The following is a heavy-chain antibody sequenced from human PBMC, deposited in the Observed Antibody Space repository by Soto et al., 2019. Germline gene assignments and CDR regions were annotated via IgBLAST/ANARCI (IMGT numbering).Heavy chain of an antibody. CDR3: ARDYYDSSGLNWFDP. D-gene: IGHD3-22*01. CDR1: GYTFTSYA. CDR2: TNAGNGNT. Sequence: ASVKVSCKASGYTFTSYAMHWVRQAPGQRLEWMGWTNAGNGNTKYSQEFQGRVTITRDTSASTAYMELSSLRSEDTAVYYCARDYYDSSGLNWFDPWGQGTLVTVSS. J-gene: IGHJ5*02. V-gene: IGHV1-3*01.